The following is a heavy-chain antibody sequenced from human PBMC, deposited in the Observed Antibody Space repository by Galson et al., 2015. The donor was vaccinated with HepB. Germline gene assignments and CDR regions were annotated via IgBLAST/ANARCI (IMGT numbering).Heavy chain of an antibody. J-gene: IGHJ4*02. CDR3: ARRAGASGGFSFDH. D-gene: IGHD3-16*01. V-gene: IGHV3-15*01. CDR1: GFTFSNAW. Sequence: SLRLSCAASGFTFSNAWMSWVRQAPGKGLEWVGRIKSKTDGGTTDYAAPVKARFTISRDDSKNTLYLQMNSLKTEDTAVYYCARRAGASGGFSFDHWGQGSLVTVSS. CDR2: IKSKTDGGTT.